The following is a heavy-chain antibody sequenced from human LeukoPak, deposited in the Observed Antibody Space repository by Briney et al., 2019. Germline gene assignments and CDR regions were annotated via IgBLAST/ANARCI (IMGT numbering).Heavy chain of an antibody. D-gene: IGHD5-18*01. V-gene: IGHV3-23*01. CDR2: ITGSGGNT. CDR1: GFTFSSYA. Sequence: GGSLRLSCAASGFTFSSYAMSWVRQGPGKGLEWVSAITGSGGNTYYADSVRGRFTISRDNSRNTLFLQLDSLRAEDTAVYYCAKEDPAVILGIDYWGQGALVIVSS. CDR3: AKEDPAVILGIDY. J-gene: IGHJ4*02.